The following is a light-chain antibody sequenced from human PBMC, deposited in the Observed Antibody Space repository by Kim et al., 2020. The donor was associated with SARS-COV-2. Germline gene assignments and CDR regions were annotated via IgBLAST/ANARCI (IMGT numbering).Light chain of an antibody. CDR2: RNN. J-gene: IGLJ2*01. V-gene: IGLV1-47*01. CDR1: SPNIGSNY. CDR3: AAWDDSLSGVV. Sequence: GQRVTLSCSGSSPNIGSNYVYWYQQLPGTAPKLLIYRNNQRPSGVPDRFSGSKSGTSASLAISGLRSEDEADYYCAAWDDSLSGVVFGGGTKLTVL.